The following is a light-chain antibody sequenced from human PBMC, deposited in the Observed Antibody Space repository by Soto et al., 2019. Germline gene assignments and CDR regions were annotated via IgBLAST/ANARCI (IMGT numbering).Light chain of an antibody. V-gene: IGKV4-1*01. CDR3: QQYYNTPWT. CDR2: WTS. CDR1: QSVLYSSNNKNC. Sequence: DIVMTQSPDSLAVSLGERATINCKSSQSVLYSSNNKNCLAWYQQKPGQPPKLLIYWTSTRESGVPGRFSGSGSGTDFTLTISILQAEDVAVYYCQQYYNTPWTFGQGTKVEIK. J-gene: IGKJ1*01.